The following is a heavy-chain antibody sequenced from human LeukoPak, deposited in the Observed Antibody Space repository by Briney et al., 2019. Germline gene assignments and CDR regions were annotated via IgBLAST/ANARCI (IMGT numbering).Heavy chain of an antibody. CDR3: ARVGISYDSSGYDY. CDR1: GFTFSSYS. Sequence: GGSLRLSCAASGFTFSSYSMNWVRQAPGKGLEWVSYISSSSSTIYYADSVKGRFTISRDNAKNSLYLQMNSLRAEDTAVYYCARVGISYDSSGYDYWGQGTLVTVSS. J-gene: IGHJ4*02. CDR2: ISSSSSTI. V-gene: IGHV3-48*04. D-gene: IGHD3-22*01.